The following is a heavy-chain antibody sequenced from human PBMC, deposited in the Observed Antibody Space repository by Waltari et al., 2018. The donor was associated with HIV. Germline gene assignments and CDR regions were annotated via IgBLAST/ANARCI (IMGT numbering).Heavy chain of an antibody. V-gene: IGHV3-23*01. Sequence: EVQVLESGGDLVQPGGSLRLSCAGSGFMFSSFVMAWVRQGEGKGVGWVSAINGRVTCTYYADSVKGRFTISRDNSQSMVYLQMNSLKVEDTAVFYCVKVVVHAYYYNGLDVWGQGTTVTVSS. D-gene: IGHD2-2*01. CDR3: VKVVVHAYYYNGLDV. CDR2: INGRVTCT. CDR1: GFMFSSFV. J-gene: IGHJ6*02.